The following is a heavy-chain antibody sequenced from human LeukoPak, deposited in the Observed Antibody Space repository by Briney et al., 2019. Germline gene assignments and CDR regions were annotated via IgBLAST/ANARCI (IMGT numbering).Heavy chain of an antibody. CDR1: GFTFSSYS. V-gene: IGHV3-21*01. CDR3: AREDIVVVPAAAGYYYYYYMDV. Sequence: PGGSLRLSCAASGFTFSSYSMNWVRQAPGKGLEWVSSISSSSSYIYYADSVKGRFTISRDNAKNSLYLQMNSLRAEDTAVYYCAREDIVVVPAAAGYYYYYYMDVWGKGTTVTISS. D-gene: IGHD2-2*01. CDR2: ISSSSSYI. J-gene: IGHJ6*03.